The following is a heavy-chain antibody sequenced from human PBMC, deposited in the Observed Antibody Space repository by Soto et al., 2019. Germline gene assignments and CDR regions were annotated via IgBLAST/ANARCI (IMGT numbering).Heavy chain of an antibody. CDR3: ARDGYSRGYYYYGMDV. J-gene: IGHJ6*02. V-gene: IGHV3-7*03. Sequence: GGSLRLSCAASGFTFSSYWMSWFRQAPGKGLEWVANIKQDGSEKYYVDSVKGRFTISRDNAKNSLYLQMNSLRAEDTAVYYCARDGYSRGYYYYGMDVWGQGTTVTVSS. CDR2: IKQDGSEK. D-gene: IGHD4-4*01. CDR1: GFTFSSYW.